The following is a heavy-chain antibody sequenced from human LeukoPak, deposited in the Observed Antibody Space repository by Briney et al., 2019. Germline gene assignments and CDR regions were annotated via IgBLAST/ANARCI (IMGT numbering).Heavy chain of an antibody. CDR3: ARDFGLSGYDLLDY. Sequence: GGSLRLSCAASEFTFSTYTVGWVRQAPGKGLEWVANIKLDGTEKYYVDSVKGRFTISRDNAKNSLDLQMNSLRVEDTAVYYCARDFGLSGYDLLDYWGQGTMVTVSS. J-gene: IGHJ4*02. CDR2: IKLDGTEK. CDR1: EFTFSTYT. V-gene: IGHV3-7*01. D-gene: IGHD5-12*01.